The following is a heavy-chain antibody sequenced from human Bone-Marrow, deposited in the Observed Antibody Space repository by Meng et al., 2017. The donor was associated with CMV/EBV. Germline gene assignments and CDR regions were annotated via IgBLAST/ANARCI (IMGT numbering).Heavy chain of an antibody. V-gene: IGHV3-30*02. CDR2: IHYDGSDE. CDR1: GFTFSTYH. CDR3: ARDLYSSSWYEHYGMDV. D-gene: IGHD6-13*01. Sequence: GESLKISCAASGFTFSTYHMHWVRQAPGKGLEWVAFIHYDGSDEYYADSVRGRFTISRDNSKSTLYLQMSSLRAEDTAVYYCARDLYSSSWYEHYGMDVWGQGTTVTVSS. J-gene: IGHJ6*02.